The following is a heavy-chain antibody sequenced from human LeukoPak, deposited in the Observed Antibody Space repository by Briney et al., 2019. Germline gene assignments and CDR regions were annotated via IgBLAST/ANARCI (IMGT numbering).Heavy chain of an antibody. J-gene: IGHJ5*02. CDR2: INDSGGT. Sequence: SETLSLTCAVYGGSVIGYDWTWVRQPPGKGLEWIGEINDSGGTNYNPSLRSRVTISVDTCRNQFSLKLSSVTAADTAVYYCASLARGGNWFDPWGQGTLVTVSS. CDR1: GGSVIGYD. V-gene: IGHV4-34*01. D-gene: IGHD6-6*01. CDR3: ASLARGGNWFDP.